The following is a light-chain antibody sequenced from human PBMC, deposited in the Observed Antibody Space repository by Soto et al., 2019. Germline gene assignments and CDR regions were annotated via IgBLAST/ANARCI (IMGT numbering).Light chain of an antibody. CDR2: AAS. CDR1: QSISSY. J-gene: IGKJ2*01. Sequence: DIQMTQSPSSLSASVGDRVTITCRASQSISSYLNWYQHKPGKAPKLLIYAASTLQSGVPSRFSGSGFATDFTLTISSLQPEDFATYYCQQSFFTLYTVGQGTKVDSK. CDR3: QQSFFTLYT. V-gene: IGKV1-39*01.